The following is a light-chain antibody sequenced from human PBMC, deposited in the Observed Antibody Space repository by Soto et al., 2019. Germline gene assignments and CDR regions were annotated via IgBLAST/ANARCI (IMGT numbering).Light chain of an antibody. CDR1: QNINTW. J-gene: IGKJ2*01. V-gene: IGKV1-5*01. CDR3: QQYNSYWYT. CDR2: DAS. Sequence: DIQMTQSPSTPSASVGDAVIITCRASQNINTWLAWYQQKPGKAPNLLIYDASNLQSGVPLRFSGSGSGTEFTLTISSLQPDDFATYYCQQYNSYWYTFGQGTRLEIK.